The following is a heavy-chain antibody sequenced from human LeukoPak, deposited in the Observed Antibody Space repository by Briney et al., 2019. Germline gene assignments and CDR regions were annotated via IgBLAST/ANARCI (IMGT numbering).Heavy chain of an antibody. CDR3: AREDPQTTVPEGMDV. D-gene: IGHD4-17*01. CDR1: GGSISYYY. V-gene: IGHV4-59*01. J-gene: IGHJ6*02. CDR2: IYYSGPT. Sequence: SETLSLTCTVSGGSISYYYWSWIRQSPGKGLEWIGYIYYSGPTNYNPSLKSRVTISVDTSKNQFSLQLRSVTAADTAVYYCAREDPQTTVPEGMDVWGQGTTVTVSS.